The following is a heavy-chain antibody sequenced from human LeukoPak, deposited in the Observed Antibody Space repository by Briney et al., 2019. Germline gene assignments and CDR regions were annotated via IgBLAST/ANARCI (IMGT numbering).Heavy chain of an antibody. CDR2: IKCDGSEK. V-gene: IGHV3-52*01. Sequence: GGSLRLSCAASGFTFSSSWKHWVCQAPEKGLEWVADIKCDGSEKYYVDSVKGRLTISRDNAKNSLYLQVNSLRAEDTAVYYCASSGYKDPLGYWGQGTLVTVSS. CDR3: ASSGYKDPLGY. J-gene: IGHJ4*02. CDR1: GFTFSSSW. D-gene: IGHD3-22*01.